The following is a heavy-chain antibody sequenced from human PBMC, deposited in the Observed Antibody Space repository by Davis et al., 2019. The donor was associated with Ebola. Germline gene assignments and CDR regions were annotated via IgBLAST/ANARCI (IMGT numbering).Heavy chain of an antibody. CDR3: ARDGSYYDFWSGYFDV. Sequence: GESLKISCAASGFTFSSYWMRWVRQAPGKGLEWVANIKQDGSEKYYVDSVKGRFTISRDNAKNSLYLQMNSLRAEDTAVYYCARDGSYYDFWSGYFDVWGQGTTVTVSS. CDR2: IKQDGSEK. CDR1: GFTFSSYW. V-gene: IGHV3-7*03. D-gene: IGHD3-3*01. J-gene: IGHJ6*02.